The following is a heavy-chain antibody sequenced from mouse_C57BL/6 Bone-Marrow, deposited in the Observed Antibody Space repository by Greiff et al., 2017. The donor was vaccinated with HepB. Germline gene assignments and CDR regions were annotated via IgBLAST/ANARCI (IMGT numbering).Heavy chain of an antibody. J-gene: IGHJ3*01. CDR1: GFTFSSDA. D-gene: IGHD1-1*01. CDR3: TRGDYYGSPRFAY. Sequence: EVNVVESGAGLVKPGGSLKLSCAASGFTFSSDAMSWVRQTPEKRLEWVAYISSGGDYIYNADTVKGRCTISRDNARNTLYLQMSSLKSEDTAMYYCTRGDYYGSPRFAYWGQGTLVTVSA. CDR2: ISSGGDYI. V-gene: IGHV5-9-1*02.